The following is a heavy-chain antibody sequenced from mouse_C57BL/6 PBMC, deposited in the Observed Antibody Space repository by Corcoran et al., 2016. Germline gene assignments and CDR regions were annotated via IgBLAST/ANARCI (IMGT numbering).Heavy chain of an antibody. Sequence: QVQLQQSGAELVKPGASVKISCNASGYAFSRSWMNWVKQRPGKGLEWIGQIYPGDGDTNYNGKFKGKATLTADKSSSTAYMQLSSLTSEDSAGYCCAREDYGSEAMDYWGQGTSVTVS. CDR1: GYAFSRSW. D-gene: IGHD1-1*01. CDR3: AREDYGSEAMDY. J-gene: IGHJ4*01. CDR2: IYPGDGDT. V-gene: IGHV1-80*01.